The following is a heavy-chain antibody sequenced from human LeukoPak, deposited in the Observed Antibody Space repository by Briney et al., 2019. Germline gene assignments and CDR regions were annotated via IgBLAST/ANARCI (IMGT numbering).Heavy chain of an antibody. J-gene: IGHJ4*02. CDR1: GFIFSSYW. D-gene: IGHD2-2*02. Sequence: GGSLRLSCAASGFIFSSYWMSWVRQAPGKGLEWVANIKQDGGEKYYVDSVKGRFTISRDNAKNSLYLQMNSLRAEDTAVYYCARFPSPYCSSTSCYILGFDYWGQGTLVTVSS. CDR2: IKQDGGEK. CDR3: ARFPSPYCSSTSCYILGFDY. V-gene: IGHV3-7*01.